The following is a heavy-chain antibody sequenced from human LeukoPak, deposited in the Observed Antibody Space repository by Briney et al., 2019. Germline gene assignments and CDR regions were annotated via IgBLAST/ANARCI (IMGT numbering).Heavy chain of an antibody. Sequence: ASVKVSCKASGGTFSSYAISWVRQAPGKGLEWMGGFDPEDGETIYAQKFQGRVTMTEDTSTDTAYMELSSLRSEDTAVYYCATGTRNDYVWGSYRSRAYAFDIWGQGTMVTVSS. D-gene: IGHD3-16*02. CDR3: ATGTRNDYVWGSYRSRAYAFDI. V-gene: IGHV1-24*01. CDR2: FDPEDGET. J-gene: IGHJ3*02. CDR1: GGTFSSYA.